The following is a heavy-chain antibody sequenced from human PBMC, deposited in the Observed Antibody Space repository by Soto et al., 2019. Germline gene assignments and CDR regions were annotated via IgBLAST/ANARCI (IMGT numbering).Heavy chain of an antibody. V-gene: IGHV1-2*04. Sequence: ASVKVSCKASGYSFTDYHIHSVRQAPGQGLEWLGRINPKSGGTSTAQKFQGWVTMTTDTSISTASMELTRLTPDDTAIYYCARGDSTDCSNGVCSFFYNHDMDVWGQGTTVTVSS. CDR3: ARGDSTDCSNGVCSFFYNHDMDV. CDR2: INPKSGGT. J-gene: IGHJ6*02. D-gene: IGHD2-8*01. CDR1: GYSFTDYH.